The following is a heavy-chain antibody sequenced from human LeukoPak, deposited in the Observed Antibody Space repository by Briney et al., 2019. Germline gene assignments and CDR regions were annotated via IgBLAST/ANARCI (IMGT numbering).Heavy chain of an antibody. D-gene: IGHD3-16*02. CDR2: ISAYNGNT. CDR1: GYTFTSYG. CDR3: ARVLYHRDHFDY. J-gene: IGHJ4*02. V-gene: IGHV1-18*01. Sequence: ASVKVSYKASGYTFTSYGISWVRQAPGQGLEWMGWISAYNGNTNYAQKLQGRVTMTTDTSTSTAYMELRSLRSDDTAVYYCARVLYHRDHFDYWGQGTLVTVSS.